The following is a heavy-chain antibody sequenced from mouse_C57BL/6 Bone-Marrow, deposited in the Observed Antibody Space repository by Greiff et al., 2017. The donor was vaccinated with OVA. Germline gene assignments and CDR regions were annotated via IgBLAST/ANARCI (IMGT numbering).Heavy chain of an antibody. Sequence: QVQLKESGAELARPGASVKLSCKASGYTFTSYGISWVKQRTGQGLEWIGEIYPRSGNTYYNEKFKGKATLTADKSSSTAYMELRSLTSEDSAVYYCARDYYGSSYFWGQGTTLTVSS. J-gene: IGHJ2*01. CDR2: IYPRSGNT. CDR3: ARDYYGSSYF. CDR1: GYTFTSYG. D-gene: IGHD1-1*01. V-gene: IGHV1-81*01.